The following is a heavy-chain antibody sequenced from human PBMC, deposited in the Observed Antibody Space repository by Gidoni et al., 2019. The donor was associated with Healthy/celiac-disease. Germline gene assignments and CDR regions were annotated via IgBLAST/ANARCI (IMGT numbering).Heavy chain of an antibody. CDR3: AGEYYDFWSGQTFGMDV. D-gene: IGHD3-3*01. J-gene: IGHJ6*02. CDR2: INPSGGST. Sequence: QVQLVQSGAEVKKPGASVKVSCKASGYTFTSYYMHWVRQAPGQGLEWMGIINPSGGSTSYAQKFQGRVTMTRDTSTSTVYMELSSLRSEDTAVYYCAGEYYDFWSGQTFGMDVWGQGTTVTVSS. CDR1: GYTFTSYY. V-gene: IGHV1-46*01.